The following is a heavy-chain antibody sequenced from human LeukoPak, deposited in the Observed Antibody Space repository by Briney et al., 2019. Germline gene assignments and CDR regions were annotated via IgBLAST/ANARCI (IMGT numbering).Heavy chain of an antibody. CDR3: ARVSYDSSGYMAFDI. D-gene: IGHD3-22*01. CDR1: GFTVSSNY. Sequence: GGSLRLSCAASGFTVSSNYMSWVRQAPGKGLEWVSVIYSGGSTYYADSVKGRFTISRHNSKNTLYLQMNSLRAEDTAVYYCARVSYDSSGYMAFDIWGQGTMVTVSS. J-gene: IGHJ3*02. CDR2: IYSGGST. V-gene: IGHV3-53*04.